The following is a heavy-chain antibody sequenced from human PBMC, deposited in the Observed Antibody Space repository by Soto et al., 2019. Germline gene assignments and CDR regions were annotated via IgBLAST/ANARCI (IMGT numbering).Heavy chain of an antibody. V-gene: IGHV4-30-4*01. Sequence: SATLSLTCTVSGGSISSGDYYWNWIRQPPGKGLEWIGYIYYSGSTDYNPSLQSRVTISVDTSKNLVSLKLSSVTAADTAVYYCARDVVATIRGDHYFDYWGQGALVTVSS. CDR3: ARDVVATIRGDHYFDY. CDR1: GGSISSGDYY. J-gene: IGHJ4*02. D-gene: IGHD5-12*01. CDR2: IYYSGST.